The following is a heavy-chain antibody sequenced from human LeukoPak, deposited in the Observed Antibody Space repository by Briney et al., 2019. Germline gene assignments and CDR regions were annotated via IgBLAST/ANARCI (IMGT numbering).Heavy chain of an antibody. CDR1: GFIFSSYA. CDR2: ISGSGGST. V-gene: IGHV3-23*01. D-gene: IGHD3-3*01. CDR3: AKGKDYDFWSGPLMDV. Sequence: GASLRLSCAASGFIFSSYATSWVRQAPGKGLEWVSAISGSGGSTYYADSVKGRFTISRDNSKNTLYLQMNSLRAEDTAVYYCAKGKDYDFWSGPLMDVWGQGTTVTVSS. J-gene: IGHJ6*02.